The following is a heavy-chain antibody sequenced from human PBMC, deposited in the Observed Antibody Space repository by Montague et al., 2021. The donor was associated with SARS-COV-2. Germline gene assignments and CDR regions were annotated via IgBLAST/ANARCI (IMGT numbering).Heavy chain of an antibody. J-gene: IGHJ5*02. V-gene: IGHV4-39*01. CDR2: IYYSGST. CDR3: ARGLYNWNYEHWFDT. Sequence: SETLSLTCTVSGGSVGSSHYHWAWIRQPPGKGLEWIGTIYYSGSTYYNPSPRSRVTIDVDASTNQFSLKLHSVTAADTAVYFCARGLYNWNYEHWFDTWGQGTPVTASS. CDR1: GGSVGSSHYH. D-gene: IGHD1-7*01.